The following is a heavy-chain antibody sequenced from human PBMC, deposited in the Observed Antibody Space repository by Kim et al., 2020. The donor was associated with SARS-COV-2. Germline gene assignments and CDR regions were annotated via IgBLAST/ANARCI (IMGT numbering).Heavy chain of an antibody. CDR1: GYSFTSYW. Sequence: GESLKISCKGSGYSFTSYWIGWVRQMPGKGLEWMGIIYPGDSDTRYSPSFQGQVTISADKSISTAYLQWSSLKASDTAMYYCASTNGSGSYDYYYGMDVWGQGTTVTVSS. J-gene: IGHJ6*02. D-gene: IGHD3-10*01. CDR3: ASTNGSGSYDYYYGMDV. V-gene: IGHV5-51*01. CDR2: IYPGDSDT.